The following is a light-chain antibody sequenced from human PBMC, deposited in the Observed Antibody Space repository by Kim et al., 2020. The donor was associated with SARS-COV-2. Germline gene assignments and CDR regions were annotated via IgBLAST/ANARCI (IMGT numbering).Light chain of an antibody. CDR2: DAS. J-gene: IGKJ3*01. Sequence: EIVLTQSPGTLSLSPGERATLSCRASQTVGKNYLAWYQQKPGQAPRLLIRDASSRATGIPDRFSGSGSGTDFTLTINRLEPEDFAVYYCLQYATSPLTFGPGTKVDIK. CDR3: LQYATSPLT. CDR1: QTVGKNY. V-gene: IGKV3-20*01.